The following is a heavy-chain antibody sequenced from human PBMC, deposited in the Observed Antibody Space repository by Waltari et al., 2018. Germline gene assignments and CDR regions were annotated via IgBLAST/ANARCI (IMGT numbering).Heavy chain of an antibody. J-gene: IGHJ4*02. D-gene: IGHD4-17*01. CDR1: GFTFSSYA. CDR3: ARDATYGDYFDY. V-gene: IGHV3-30*01. CDR2: ISYDGSNK. Sequence: QVQLVESGGGVVQPGRSLRHSCAASGFTFSSYAMHWVRQAPGKGLEWVAVISYDGSNKYYADSVKGRFTISRDNSKNTLYLQMNSLRAEDTAVYYCARDATYGDYFDYWGQGTLVTVSS.